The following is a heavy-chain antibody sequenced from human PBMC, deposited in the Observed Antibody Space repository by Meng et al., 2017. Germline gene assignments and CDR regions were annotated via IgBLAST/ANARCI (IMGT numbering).Heavy chain of an antibody. J-gene: IGHJ4*02. D-gene: IGHD5-24*01. V-gene: IGHV1-2*06. CDR3: ARDLGYNDY. Sequence: QVQLVQSGAEVKKPGASVNVSCKASRSTFIGYYMLRGRQAPGQGLEGMGRINPNSGGTNYAQKFQGRVTMTRDTSISTAYMELSRLRSDDTAVYYCARDLGYNDYWGQGTLVTVSS. CDR2: INPNSGGT. CDR1: RSTFIGYY.